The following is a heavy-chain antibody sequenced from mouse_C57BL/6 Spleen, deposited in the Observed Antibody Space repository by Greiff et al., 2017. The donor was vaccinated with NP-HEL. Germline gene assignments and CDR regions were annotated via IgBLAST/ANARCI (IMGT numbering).Heavy chain of an antibody. CDR3: ARDDYDEGVYFDY. D-gene: IGHD2-4*01. V-gene: IGHV1-7*01. Sequence: VQLQQSGAELAKPGASVKLSCKASGYTFTSYWMHWVKQRPGQGLEWIGYINPSSGYTKYNQKFKDKATLTADKSSSTAYMQLSSLTYEDSAVYYCARDDYDEGVYFDYWGQSTTLTVSS. CDR1: GYTFTSYW. CDR2: INPSSGYT. J-gene: IGHJ2*01.